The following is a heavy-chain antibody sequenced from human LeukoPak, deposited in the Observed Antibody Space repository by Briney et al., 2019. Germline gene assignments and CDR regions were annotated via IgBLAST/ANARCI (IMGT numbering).Heavy chain of an antibody. J-gene: IGHJ4*02. CDR1: GGSISSGGYS. CDR2: IYHSGST. V-gene: IGHV4-30-2*01. CDR3: ARAPYYGDYLDY. D-gene: IGHD4-17*01. Sequence: SETLSLTCAVSGGSISSGGYSWSWIRQPPGKGLEWIGYIYHSGSTYYNPSLKSRVTISVVRSKNQFSLKLSSVTAADTAVYYCARAPYYGDYLDYWGQGTLVTVSS.